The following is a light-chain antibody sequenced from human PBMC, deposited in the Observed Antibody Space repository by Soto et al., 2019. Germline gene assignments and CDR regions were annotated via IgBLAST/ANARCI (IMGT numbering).Light chain of an antibody. Sequence: DIQLTQSPSFLSAAVGDRVTSTGRASQGISSYLAWYQQKPGKAPQLLIYVASTLQSGVPSRFSVSGSGTEFTLTISRLQPEDFATYYCQQDNSYPLTFGGGTKVEIK. CDR3: QQDNSYPLT. CDR2: VAS. J-gene: IGKJ4*01. CDR1: QGISSY. V-gene: IGKV1-9*01.